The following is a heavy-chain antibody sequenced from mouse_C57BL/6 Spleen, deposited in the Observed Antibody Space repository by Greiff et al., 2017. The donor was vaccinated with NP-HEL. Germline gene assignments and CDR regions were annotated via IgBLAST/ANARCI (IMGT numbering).Heavy chain of an antibody. V-gene: IGHV1-72*01. Sequence: VQLQQPGAELVKPGASVKLSCKASGYTFTSYWMHWVKQRPGRGLEWIGRIDPNSGGTKYNEKFKSKATLTVDKPSRTAYMQLISLTSEDSAVYYCARGGYYDYDGCAYWGQGTLVTVSA. D-gene: IGHD2-4*01. CDR3: ARGGYYDYDGCAY. J-gene: IGHJ3*01. CDR2: IDPNSGGT. CDR1: GYTFTSYW.